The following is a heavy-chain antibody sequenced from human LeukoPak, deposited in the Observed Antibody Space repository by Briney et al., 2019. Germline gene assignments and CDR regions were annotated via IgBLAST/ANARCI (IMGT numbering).Heavy chain of an antibody. CDR1: GGSFSGYY. V-gene: IGHV4-34*01. Sequence: SETLSLTCAVYGGSFSGYYWSWIRQPPGKGLEWIGEINHSGSTNYNPSLKSRVTISVDTSKNQFSLKLSSVTAADTAVYYCARRGGSYSFDFWGQGTLVTVSS. D-gene: IGHD1-26*01. J-gene: IGHJ4*02. CDR2: INHSGST. CDR3: ARRGGSYSFDF.